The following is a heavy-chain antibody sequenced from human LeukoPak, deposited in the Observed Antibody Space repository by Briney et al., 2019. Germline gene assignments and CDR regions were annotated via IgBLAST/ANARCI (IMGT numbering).Heavy chain of an antibody. CDR3: ARGGYSGYDYYYYYYMDV. V-gene: IGHV1-69*13. D-gene: IGHD5-12*01. CDR1: GGTFSSYA. Sequence: SVKVSCKASGGTFSSYAISWVRQAPGQGLEWMGGIIPIFGTANYAQKFQGRVTITADESTSTAYMELSSLRSEDTAVYYCARGGYSGYDYYYYYYMDVWGKGTTVTVSS. CDR2: IIPIFGTA. J-gene: IGHJ6*03.